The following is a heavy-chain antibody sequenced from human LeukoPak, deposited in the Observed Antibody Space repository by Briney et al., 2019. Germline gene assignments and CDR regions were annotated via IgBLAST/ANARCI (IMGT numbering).Heavy chain of an antibody. D-gene: IGHD3-22*01. CDR3: ARGYYDSSGYSSPNWFDP. CDR1: GYTFTGYY. V-gene: IGHV1-2*02. CDR2: INPNSGGT. Sequence: ASVKVSCKASGYTFTGYYMHWVRQAPGQGLEWMGWINPNSGGTNYAQKFQGRVTMTRDTSISTAYMELSRLRSDDTAVYYCARGYYDSSGYSSPNWFDPWGQGTLVTVSS. J-gene: IGHJ5*02.